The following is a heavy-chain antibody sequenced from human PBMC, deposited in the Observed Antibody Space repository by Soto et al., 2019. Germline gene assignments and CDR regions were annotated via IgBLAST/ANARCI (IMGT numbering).Heavy chain of an antibody. V-gene: IGHV3-30*18. CDR2: ISYDGSNK. J-gene: IGHJ6*02. Sequence: GSLTLSCAASGFNFSSYGMHWVRQAPGKGLEWVAVISYDGSNKYYADSVKGRFTISRDNSKNTLYLQMNSLRAEDTAVYYCANVGLGTTVINYYTGMDVWGQGTT. D-gene: IGHD4-4*01. CDR3: ANVGLGTTVINYYTGMDV. CDR1: GFNFSSYG.